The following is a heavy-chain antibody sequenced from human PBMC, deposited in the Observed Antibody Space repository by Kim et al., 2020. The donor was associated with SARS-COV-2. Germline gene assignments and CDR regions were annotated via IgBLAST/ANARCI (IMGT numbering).Heavy chain of an antibody. V-gene: IGHV1-69*13. CDR2: IIPIFGTA. CDR1: GGTFSSYA. CDR3: ARFYTHDFWSGFVRSYNWFDP. J-gene: IGHJ5*02. Sequence: SVKVSCKASGGTFSSYAISWVRQAPGQGLEWMGGIIPIFGTANYAQKFQGRVTITADESTSTAYMELSSLRSEDTAVYYCARFYTHDFWSGFVRSYNWFDPWGQGTLVTVSS. D-gene: IGHD3-3*01.